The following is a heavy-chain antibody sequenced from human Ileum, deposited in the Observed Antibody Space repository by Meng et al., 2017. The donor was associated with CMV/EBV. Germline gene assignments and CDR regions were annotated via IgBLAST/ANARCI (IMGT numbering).Heavy chain of an antibody. CDR3: ASPSSSPGPFDL. CDR2: IWYDGSNK. CDR1: GFTFSGYG. V-gene: IGHV3-33*01. D-gene: IGHD1-14*01. Sequence: SCVASGFTFSGYGFHWVRQAPGKGLEWVAVIWYDGSNKYYADSVKGRFIISRDNSKNTVYLQMSSLRAEDTAVYYCASPSSSPGPFDLWGRGTLVTVSS. J-gene: IGHJ2*01.